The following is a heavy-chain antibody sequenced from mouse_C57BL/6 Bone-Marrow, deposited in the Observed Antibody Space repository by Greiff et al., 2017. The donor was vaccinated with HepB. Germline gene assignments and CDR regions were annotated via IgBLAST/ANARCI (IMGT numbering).Heavy chain of an antibody. CDR3: ARSAARSGGYAMDN. J-gene: IGHJ4*01. V-gene: IGHV1-61*01. CDR1: GYTFTSYW. CDR2: IYPSDSET. Sequence: QVQLQQPGAELVRPGSSVKLSCKASGYTFTSYWMDWVKQRPGQGLEWIGNIYPSDSETHYNQKFKDKATLTVDKSSSTAYMQLSSLTSEDSAVYYCARSAARSGGYAMDNWGQGTSVPVSS. D-gene: IGHD1-1*02.